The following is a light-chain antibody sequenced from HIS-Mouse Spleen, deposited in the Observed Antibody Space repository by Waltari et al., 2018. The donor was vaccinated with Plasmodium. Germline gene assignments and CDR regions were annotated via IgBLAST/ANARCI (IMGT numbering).Light chain of an antibody. Sequence: EIVMTQSPATLSVSPGERATLPCRASHSVSSNLAWYQQKPGQAPRLLIYGASTRATGIPARFSGSGSGTEFTLTISSMQSEDFAVYYCQQYNNWPRGTFGQGTKVEIK. CDR3: QQYNNWPRGT. CDR2: GAS. V-gene: IGKV3-15*01. CDR1: HSVSSN. J-gene: IGKJ1*01.